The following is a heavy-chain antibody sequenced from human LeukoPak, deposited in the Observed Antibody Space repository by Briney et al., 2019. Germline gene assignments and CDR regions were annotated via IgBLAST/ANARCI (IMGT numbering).Heavy chain of an antibody. Sequence: ASVKVSCKASGYTFTSYGISWVRQAPGQGLEWMGWISAYNGNTNYAQKLQGRVTMTTDTSTSTAYMELRSLRSDDTAVYYCARSRQIQWGLYPYELWGQGTLVTVSS. J-gene: IGHJ4*02. V-gene: IGHV1-18*01. D-gene: IGHD1-26*01. CDR1: GYTFTSYG. CDR2: ISAYNGNT. CDR3: ARSRQIQWGLYPYEL.